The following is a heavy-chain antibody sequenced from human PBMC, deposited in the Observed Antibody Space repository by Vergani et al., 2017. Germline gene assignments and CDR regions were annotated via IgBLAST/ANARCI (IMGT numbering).Heavy chain of an antibody. CDR2: IYYSGNT. D-gene: IGHD7-27*01. CDR3: ARSLTDYFDY. CDR1: GDSISSDDYS. J-gene: IGHJ4*02. Sequence: QVQLQESGPGLVKPSQTLSLTCTVSGDSISSDDYSWTWIRLHPGKGLEWIGYIYYSGNTYYNPSLKSRVSISVDTSQNQFSLKLSSVTATDTAVYYCARSLTDYFDYWGQGILVTVSS. V-gene: IGHV4-31*03.